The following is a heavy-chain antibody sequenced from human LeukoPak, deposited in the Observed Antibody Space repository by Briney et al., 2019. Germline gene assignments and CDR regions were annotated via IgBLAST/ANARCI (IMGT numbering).Heavy chain of an antibody. J-gene: IGHJ4*02. Sequence: GGSLRLSCAASGFTFSSYAMSWVRQAPGKGLEWVSAISGSGGNTYYADSVKGRFTISRDNSKNTLYLQMNSLGAEDTALYYCAEYDSSSYNYINFDYWGQGTLVTVSS. CDR2: ISGSGGNT. CDR1: GFTFSSYA. CDR3: AEYDSSSYNYINFDY. D-gene: IGHD3-22*01. V-gene: IGHV3-23*01.